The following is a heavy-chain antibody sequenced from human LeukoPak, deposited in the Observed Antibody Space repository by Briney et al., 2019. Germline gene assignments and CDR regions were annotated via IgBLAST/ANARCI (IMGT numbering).Heavy chain of an antibody. Sequence: ASVKVSCKASGYTFTNLDINWVRQASGQGLEWMGWMNSKSGNTGYAQKFQGRVTMTRDTSISTAYMELNSLRSDDTAVYYCVRDPFYYDSGTNYKGNAFDIWGQGTLVTVSS. CDR3: VRDPFYYDSGTNYKGNAFDI. CDR1: GYTFTNLD. D-gene: IGHD3-10*01. J-gene: IGHJ3*02. CDR2: MNSKSGNT. V-gene: IGHV1-8*01.